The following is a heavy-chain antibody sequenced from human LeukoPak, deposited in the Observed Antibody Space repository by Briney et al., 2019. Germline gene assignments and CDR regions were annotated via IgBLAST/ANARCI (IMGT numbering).Heavy chain of an antibody. V-gene: IGHV4-59*08. D-gene: IGHD3-22*01. Sequence: SETLSLTCAVYGGSFSGYYWSWIRQPPGKGLEWIGYIYYGGSTNYNPSLKSRVTISVDTSKNQFSLKLSSVTAADTAVYYCARHDSSGYYWSWFDPWGQGTLVTVSS. CDR3: ARHDSSGYYWSWFDP. CDR2: IYYGGST. J-gene: IGHJ5*02. CDR1: GGSFSGYY.